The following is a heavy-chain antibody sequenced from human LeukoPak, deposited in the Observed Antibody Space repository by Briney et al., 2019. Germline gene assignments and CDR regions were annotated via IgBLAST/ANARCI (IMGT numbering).Heavy chain of an antibody. V-gene: IGHV4-34*01. CDR3: ARGLNGYSGTYYGFDY. J-gene: IGHJ4*02. D-gene: IGHD1-26*01. CDR2: INHSGSA. Sequence: SETLSLTCAVYVGSFSGYYWSWIRQPPGKGLEWIGEINHSGSANYNPSLKSRVTTSVDPSKNQVSLKLTSVTAADTAVFYCARGLNGYSGTYYGFDYWGQATLVTVSS. CDR1: VGSFSGYY.